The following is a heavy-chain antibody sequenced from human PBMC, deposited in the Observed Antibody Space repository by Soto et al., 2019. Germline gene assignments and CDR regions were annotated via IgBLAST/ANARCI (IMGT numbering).Heavy chain of an antibody. CDR3: ARESQDYDKGLAGP. J-gene: IGHJ5*02. D-gene: IGHD3-22*01. V-gene: IGHV3-21*01. CDR1: GFTFSSHS. Sequence: GGSLRLSCVASGFTFSSHSMNWVRQAPGKGLEWVSSISSGSSYIYYADSLKGRFSISRDNAKKSLYLQMNSLRAEDTAVYYCARESQDYDKGLAGPWGQGTLVTVSS. CDR2: ISSGSSYI.